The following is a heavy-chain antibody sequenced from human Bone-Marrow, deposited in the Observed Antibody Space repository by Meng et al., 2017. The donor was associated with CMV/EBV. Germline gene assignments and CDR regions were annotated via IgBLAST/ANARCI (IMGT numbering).Heavy chain of an antibody. CDR1: GYTFTGYY. CDR2: INPNSGGT. V-gene: IGHV1-2*02. J-gene: IGHJ4*02. Sequence: ASVKVSCKASGYTFTGYYMHWVRQAPGQGLEWMGWINPNSGGTNYAQKFQGRVTMTRDTSISTAYMELRSLRSDDTAVFYCARVQSLIVPAARYWGQGTLVTVSS. D-gene: IGHD2-2*01. CDR3: ARVQSLIVPAARY.